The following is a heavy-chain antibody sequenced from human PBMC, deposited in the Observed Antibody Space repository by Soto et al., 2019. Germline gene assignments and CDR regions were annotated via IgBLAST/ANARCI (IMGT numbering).Heavy chain of an antibody. V-gene: IGHV3-33*01. J-gene: IGHJ6*03. CDR3: ARDQGFCSGSPKHPYYYYYYMDV. Sequence: QVQLVESGGGVVQPGRSLRLSCAASGFTFSSYGMHWVRQAPGKGLEWVAIIWYDGSNKYYADSVKGRFTISRDNSKNTLYLQMNSLRAEDTAVYYCARDQGFCSGSPKHPYYYYYYMDVWGKGTTVTVSS. CDR1: GFTFSSYG. D-gene: IGHD3-10*02. CDR2: IWYDGSNK.